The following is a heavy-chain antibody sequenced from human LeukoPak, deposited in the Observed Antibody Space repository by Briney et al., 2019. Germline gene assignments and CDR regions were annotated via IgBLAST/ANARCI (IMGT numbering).Heavy chain of an antibody. CDR1: GGSISSYY. CDR2: IYYSGST. Sequence: PSETLSLTCSVSGGSISSYYWSWIRQPPGKGLEWIGYIYYSGSTNYNPSLKSRVTISVDTSKNQFSLKLSSVTAADTAVYYCARHDTISGPYDASDIWGQGTMVTVSP. CDR3: ARHDTISGPYDASDI. J-gene: IGHJ3*02. V-gene: IGHV4-59*01. D-gene: IGHD5-24*01.